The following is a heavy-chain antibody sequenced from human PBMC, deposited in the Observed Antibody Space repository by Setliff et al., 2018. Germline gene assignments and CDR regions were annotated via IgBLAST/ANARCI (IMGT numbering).Heavy chain of an antibody. CDR3: ARVDDGGYPDFYYYYGMDV. D-gene: IGHD5-18*01. CDR1: GGSFSGYY. CDR2: INHSGST. J-gene: IGHJ6*02. Sequence: PSETLSLTCAVYGGSFSGYYWSWIRQPPGKGLEWIGEINHSGSTNYNPSLKSRVTISVDTSKNQFSLKLSSVTAADTAVYYCARVDDGGYPDFYYYYGMDVWGQGTTVTVSS. V-gene: IGHV4-34*01.